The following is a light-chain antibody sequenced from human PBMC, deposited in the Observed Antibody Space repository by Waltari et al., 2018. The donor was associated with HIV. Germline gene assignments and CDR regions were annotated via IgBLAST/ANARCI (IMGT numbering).Light chain of an antibody. Sequence: QSVLTQPPSASGTPGQRVSISCSESRSAIGSHSINWYQQVPGTAPRLLIYTNNQRPSGVPDRFSGSKSGASASLAISGLQSEDEADYYCAAWDDSLNGWVFGGGTKLTVL. CDR3: AAWDDSLNGWV. CDR2: TNN. J-gene: IGLJ3*02. V-gene: IGLV1-44*01. CDR1: RSAIGSHS.